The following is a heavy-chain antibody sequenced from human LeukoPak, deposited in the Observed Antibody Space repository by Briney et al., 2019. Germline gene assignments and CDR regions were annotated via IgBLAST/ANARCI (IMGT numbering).Heavy chain of an antibody. CDR3: ARVADQDQPAGFDY. J-gene: IGHJ4*02. D-gene: IGHD6-13*01. Sequence: ASVKVSCKASGGTFSSYAISWVRQAPGQGLEWMGGIIPIFGTANYAQKFQGRVTMTRDTSTSTVYMELSSLRSEDTAVYYCARVADQDQPAGFDYWGQGTLVTVSS. V-gene: IGHV1-69*05. CDR1: GGTFSSYA. CDR2: IIPIFGTA.